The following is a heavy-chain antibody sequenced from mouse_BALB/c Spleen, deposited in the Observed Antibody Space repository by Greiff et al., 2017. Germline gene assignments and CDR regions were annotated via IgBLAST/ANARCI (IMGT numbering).Heavy chain of an antibody. CDR2: IWGGGST. Sequence: VKVVESGPGLVAPSQSLSITCTVSGFSLTDYGVSWIRQPPGKGLEWLGVIWGGGSTYYNSALKSRLSISKDNSKSQVFLKMNSLQTDDTAMYYCAKHSFITTVVGGYFDYWGQGTTLTVSS. J-gene: IGHJ2*01. CDR3: AKHSFITTVVGGYFDY. D-gene: IGHD1-1*01. CDR1: GFSLTDYG. V-gene: IGHV2-6-5*01.